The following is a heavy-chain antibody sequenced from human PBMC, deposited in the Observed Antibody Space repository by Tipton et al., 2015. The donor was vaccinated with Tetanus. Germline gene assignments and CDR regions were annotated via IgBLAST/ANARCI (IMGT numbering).Heavy chain of an antibody. J-gene: IGHJ4*02. CDR3: ARSPLGYSTSWYYFDY. D-gene: IGHD6-13*01. CDR1: GYTFTGYY. CDR2: INPNSGGT. Sequence: QSGPEVKKPGASVKVSCKASGYTFTGYYMHWVRQAPGQGLEWMGWINPNSGGTNYAQKFQGRVTMTRDTSISTAYMEVSRLRSEDTAVYYCARSPLGYSTSWYYFDYWGQGTLVTVSS. V-gene: IGHV1-2*02.